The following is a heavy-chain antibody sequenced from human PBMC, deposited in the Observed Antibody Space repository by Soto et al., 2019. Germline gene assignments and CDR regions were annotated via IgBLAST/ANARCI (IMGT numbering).Heavy chain of an antibody. D-gene: IGHD2-2*01. CDR1: GFTFNSYA. CDR2: IGTDGNT. CDR3: VRKYPGTRPFDY. Sequence: VGSLRLSCAASGFTFNSYAMNWVRQAPGKGLAWVSAIGTDGNTYYANSVKGRFTISRDNSRTTLYLQMNSLRVEDAALYYCVRKYPGTRPFDYWGQGTLVTVSS. V-gene: IGHV3-23*01. J-gene: IGHJ4*01.